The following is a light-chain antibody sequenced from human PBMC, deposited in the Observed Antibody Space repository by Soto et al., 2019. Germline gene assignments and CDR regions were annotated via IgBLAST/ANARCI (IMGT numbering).Light chain of an antibody. CDR3: QQRSNWPSIT. CDR2: NAS. CDR1: QSVSSY. Sequence: EIVLPQTPPTLSLSPGETATLSCRASQSVSSYLAWCQHKPGQAPRLLIYNASNRATGIPARFSGSGSGTDFTLTINSLEPEDSAVYYCQQRSNWPSITFGQGTRLEIK. V-gene: IGKV3-11*01. J-gene: IGKJ5*01.